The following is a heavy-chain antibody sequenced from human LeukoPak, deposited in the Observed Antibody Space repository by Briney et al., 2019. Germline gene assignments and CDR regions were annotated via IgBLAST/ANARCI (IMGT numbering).Heavy chain of an antibody. D-gene: IGHD4-17*01. V-gene: IGHV4-4*09. CDR3: ARRRKAYGAYDSPESKIHYFFYMDV. CDR2: ISANGSP. Sequence: SETLSLTCSVSGGSISSFYWSWIRQPPGKGLEWIGYISANGSPNYSPSLKSRVTMSIDTSKNQFSLKVASLTAEDTGVYYCARRRKAYGAYDSPESKIHYFFYMDVWGKGTTVIVSS. CDR1: GGSISSFY. J-gene: IGHJ6*03.